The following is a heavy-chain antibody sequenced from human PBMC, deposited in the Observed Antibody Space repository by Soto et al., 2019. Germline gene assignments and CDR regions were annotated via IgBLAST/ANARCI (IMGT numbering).Heavy chain of an antibody. CDR3: ARLPAVAGVFYNWFDP. V-gene: IGHV1-18*01. D-gene: IGHD6-19*01. CDR2: ISAYNGNT. Sequence: GASVKVSCKASGYTFASYAISWMRQAPGQGLEWMGWISAYNGNTNYAQKLQGRVTMTTDTSTSTAYMELSSVTAADTAVYYCARLPAVAGVFYNWFDPWGQGILVTVSS. CDR1: GYTFASYA. J-gene: IGHJ5*02.